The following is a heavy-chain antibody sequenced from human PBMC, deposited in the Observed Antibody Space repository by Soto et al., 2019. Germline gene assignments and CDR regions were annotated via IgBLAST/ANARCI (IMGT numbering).Heavy chain of an antibody. CDR1: GGTFSSYA. J-gene: IGHJ6*02. V-gene: IGHV1-69*13. CDR3: ARVGSLYYYYGMDV. D-gene: IGHD3-10*01. Sequence: SVKVSCKASGGTFSSYAISWVRQAPGQGLEWMGGIIPIFGTANHAQKFQGRVTITADESTSTAYMELSSLRSEDTAVYYCARVGSLYYYYGMDVWGQGTTVTVSS. CDR2: IIPIFGTA.